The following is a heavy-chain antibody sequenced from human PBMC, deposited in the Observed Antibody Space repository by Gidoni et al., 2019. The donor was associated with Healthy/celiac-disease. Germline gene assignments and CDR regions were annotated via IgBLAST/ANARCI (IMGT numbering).Heavy chain of an antibody. CDR2: ISYDGSNK. J-gene: IGHJ4*02. Sequence: QVQLVESGGGVVQPGRSLRLSCAASGFPFSSYAMHWVRQAPGKGLEWVAVISYDGSNKYYADSVKGRFTISRDNSKNTLYLQMNSLRAEDTAVYYCARDTEWELLQADYWGQGTLVTVSS. CDR1: GFPFSSYA. D-gene: IGHD1-26*01. CDR3: ARDTEWELLQADY. V-gene: IGHV3-30-3*01.